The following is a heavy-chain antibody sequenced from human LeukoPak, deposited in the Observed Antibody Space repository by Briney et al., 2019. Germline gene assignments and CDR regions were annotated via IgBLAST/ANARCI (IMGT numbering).Heavy chain of an antibody. D-gene: IGHD2-2*01. J-gene: IGHJ6*04. CDR3: AGVSGDIVVVPAAYYYYYGMDV. Sequence: GGSVNVSCKASGGTFSSYAISWVRQARGRGLEWMGGIIPIFCTANYAQKFQGRVTITADKSTSTAYMELSSLRSEDTAVYYCAGVSGDIVVVPAAYYYYYGMDVWGKGTTVTVSS. V-gene: IGHV1-69*06. CDR1: GGTFSSYA. CDR2: IIPIFCTA.